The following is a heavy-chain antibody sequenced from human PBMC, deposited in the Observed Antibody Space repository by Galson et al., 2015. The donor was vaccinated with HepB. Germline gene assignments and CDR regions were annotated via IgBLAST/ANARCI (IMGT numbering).Heavy chain of an antibody. CDR2: ISNDGSHN. Sequence: SLRLSCAASGFTFSSFGMHWVRQAPGKGLEWVAVISNDGSHNYYTDSVKGRFTISRDNSKKTLFLQMDSLRPEDTAVYYCTRGYSTATGSDGYYYYGMDVWGQGTTVSVSS. J-gene: IGHJ6*02. V-gene: IGHV3-30*03. CDR3: TRGYSTATGSDGYYYYGMDV. D-gene: IGHD2-2*01. CDR1: GFTFSSFG.